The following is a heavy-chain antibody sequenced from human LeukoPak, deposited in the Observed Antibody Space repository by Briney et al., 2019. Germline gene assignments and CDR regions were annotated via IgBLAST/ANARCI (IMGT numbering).Heavy chain of an antibody. V-gene: IGHV1-2*02. CDR1: GYTFTGYY. Sequence: ASVKVSCKASGYTFTGYYMHWVRQAPGQGLEWMGWINPNSGGTNYAQKFQGRVTMTRDTSISTAYMELSRLRSDDTAVYYCATMVARGGYCSRSSCYGGFDIWGQGTMVTVSS. J-gene: IGHJ3*02. D-gene: IGHD2-2*03. CDR3: ATMVARGGYCSRSSCYGGFDI. CDR2: INPNSGGT.